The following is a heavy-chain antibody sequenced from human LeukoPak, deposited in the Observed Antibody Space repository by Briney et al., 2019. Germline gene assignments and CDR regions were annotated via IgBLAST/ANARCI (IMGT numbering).Heavy chain of an antibody. CDR2: IKQDGSET. V-gene: IGHV3-7*05. CDR3: ARRLTGDDAFDI. CDR1: GFTFSNYW. Sequence: GGSLRLSCAASGFTFSNYWMSGVRRAPGKGLEWVASIKQDGSETYYVDSVKGRFTISRDNTKNSLYLQMNSLRAEDTAVYYCARRLTGDDAFDIWGQGTLVTVSS. J-gene: IGHJ3*02. D-gene: IGHD7-27*01.